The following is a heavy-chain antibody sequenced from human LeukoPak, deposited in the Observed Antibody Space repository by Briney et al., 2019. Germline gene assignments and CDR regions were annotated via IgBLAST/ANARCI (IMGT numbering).Heavy chain of an antibody. V-gene: IGHV1-18*01. J-gene: IGHJ6*02. Sequence: ASVKVSCKASGYTFTSYGISWVRQAPGQGLEWMGWISAYNGNTNYAQKFQGRVTMTTDTSTSTAYMELRSLRSDDTAVYYCARDHRDLWFGESYYYGMDVWGQGTTVTVSS. CDR2: ISAYNGNT. CDR1: GYTFTSYG. CDR3: ARDHRDLWFGESYYYGMDV. D-gene: IGHD3-10*01.